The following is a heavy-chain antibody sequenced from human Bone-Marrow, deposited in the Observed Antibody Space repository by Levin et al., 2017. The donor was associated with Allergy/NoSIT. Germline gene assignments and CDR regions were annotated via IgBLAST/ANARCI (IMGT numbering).Heavy chain of an antibody. CDR1: GGSISSAGYH. D-gene: IGHD4-17*01. Sequence: SETLSLTCTVSGGSISSAGYHWTWIRQYPGKGLELIGYVSYRGSTYFNPSLKSRLAMSIDTSQQHFSLNLTSVSAADTAMYYCARLDGDSFDYWGQGALVTVSS. CDR2: VSYRGST. J-gene: IGHJ4*02. V-gene: IGHV4-31*03. CDR3: ARLDGDSFDY.